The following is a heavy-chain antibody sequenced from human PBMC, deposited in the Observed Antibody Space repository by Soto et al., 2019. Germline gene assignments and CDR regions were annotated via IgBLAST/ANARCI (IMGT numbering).Heavy chain of an antibody. CDR2: IKPNSGGT. V-gene: IGHV1-2*02. D-gene: IGHD3-16*01. CDR3: ARGSAPYTYNYVTEY. CDR1: GYTFTGYY. Sequence: QVQLVQSGAEVKKPGASVRVSCKASGYTFTGYYMHLVRQAPGQGLEWMGWIKPNSGGTKYAQKFQGRVTMTRDTSISTAYMELSGLKSDDTAIYYCARGSAPYTYNYVTEYWGRGTLVTVSS. J-gene: IGHJ4*02.